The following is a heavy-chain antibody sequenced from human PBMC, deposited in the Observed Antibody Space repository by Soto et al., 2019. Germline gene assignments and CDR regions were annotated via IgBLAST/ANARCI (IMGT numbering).Heavy chain of an antibody. CDR1: GFSLSNNGVG. CDR2: LYWDDDK. J-gene: IGHJ6*02. Sequence: QITLKESGPTLVKPTQTLTLTCAFSGFSLSNNGVGVAWIRQPPGKALEWLACLYWDDDKRYRPSLKSRLTITRDTSKIQVVLAMTNMDPMDTATYYCAMDATMQKYYYGKEVWGQGTTVTVSS. CDR3: AMDATMQKYYYGKEV. V-gene: IGHV2-5*02. D-gene: IGHD2-2*03.